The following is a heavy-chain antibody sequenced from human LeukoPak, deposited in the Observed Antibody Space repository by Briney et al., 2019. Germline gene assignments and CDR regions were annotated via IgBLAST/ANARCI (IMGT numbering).Heavy chain of an antibody. D-gene: IGHD3-22*01. Sequence: PERPLRLSCAASGFTFSSYGMHWVRQAPGKGLEWVAVISYDGSNKYYADSVKGRFTISRDNSKNTLYLQMNSLRAEDTAVYYCAKARYYDSSGYYADYWGQGTLVTVSS. J-gene: IGHJ4*02. V-gene: IGHV3-30*18. CDR2: ISYDGSNK. CDR3: AKARYYDSSGYYADY. CDR1: GFTFSSYG.